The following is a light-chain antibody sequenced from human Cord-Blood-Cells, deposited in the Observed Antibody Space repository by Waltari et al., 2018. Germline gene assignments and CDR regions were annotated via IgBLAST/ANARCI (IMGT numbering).Light chain of an antibody. Sequence: EIVLTQSPGTLSLSPGERATLSCRASQSVTSSYLAWYQQKPGQAPRLLIYGASSRATGIPDRFSGSGSGTDFTLTISRVEPEDFAVYYCQQYGSSFTFGPGTKVDIK. CDR2: GAS. V-gene: IGKV3-20*01. CDR3: QQYGSSFT. CDR1: QSVTSSY. J-gene: IGKJ3*01.